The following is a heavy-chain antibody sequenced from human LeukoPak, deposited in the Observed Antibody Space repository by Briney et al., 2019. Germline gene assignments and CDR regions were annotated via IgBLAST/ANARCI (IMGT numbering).Heavy chain of an antibody. CDR3: ARGGYGGNSELDY. Sequence: GGSLRLSCAASGFTFSSYDMHWVRQATGKGLEWVSAIGTAGDTYYPGSVKGRFTISRENAKNSLYLLMNSLRAGDTAVYYCARGGYGGNSELDYWGQGTLVTVSS. CDR1: GFTFSSYD. J-gene: IGHJ4*02. CDR2: IGTAGDT. V-gene: IGHV3-13*01. D-gene: IGHD4-23*01.